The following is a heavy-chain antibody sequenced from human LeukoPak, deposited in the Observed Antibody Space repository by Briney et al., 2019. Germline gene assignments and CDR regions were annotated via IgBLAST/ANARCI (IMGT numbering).Heavy chain of an antibody. CDR3: ATTKGTIPYFDH. J-gene: IGHJ4*02. V-gene: IGHV1-69-2*01. CDR1: GYTFTDYY. D-gene: IGHD3-10*01. CDR2: VDPEDGET. Sequence: VKISCKVSGYTFTDYYMYWVQQAPGKGLEWMGLVDPEDGETKYAERFQGRVTIIADTSTDTAYMELSSLRSEDTAVYYCATTKGTIPYFDHWGQGTLVTVSS.